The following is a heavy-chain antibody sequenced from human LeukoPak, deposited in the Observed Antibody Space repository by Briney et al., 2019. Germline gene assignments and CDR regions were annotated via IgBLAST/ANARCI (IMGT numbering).Heavy chain of an antibody. J-gene: IGHJ4*02. V-gene: IGHV3-30*18. Sequence: GGSLRLSCVASGFTFSSYGLHWVRQAAGRGREWVAVISSDGSNKYFADSVKGRFTNSRDNAKNDQYLQMNCLRAEDTAVYYCAKDSSPIVVVTDIPEFLFDYWGQGTLVTVSS. CDR3: AKDSSPIVVVTDIPEFLFDY. CDR1: GFTFSSYG. D-gene: IGHD2-21*02. CDR2: ISSDGSNK.